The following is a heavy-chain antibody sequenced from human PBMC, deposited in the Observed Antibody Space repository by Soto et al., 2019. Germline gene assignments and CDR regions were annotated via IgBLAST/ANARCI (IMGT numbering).Heavy chain of an antibody. CDR2: IYYSGST. J-gene: IGHJ6*02. D-gene: IGHD2-15*01. CDR3: ARDQPLLYSGPIVGMDV. Sequence: KSSETLSLTCTVSGGSVSSDSYYWSWIRQPPGKGLEWIGYIYYSGSTNYNPSLKSRVTISVDTSKNQFSLKLSSVTAADTAVYYCARDQPLLYSGPIVGMDVWGQGTTVTVSS. V-gene: IGHV4-61*01. CDR1: GGSVSSDSYY.